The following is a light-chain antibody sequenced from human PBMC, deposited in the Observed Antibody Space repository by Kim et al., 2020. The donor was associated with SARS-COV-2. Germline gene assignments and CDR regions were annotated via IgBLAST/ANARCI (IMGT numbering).Light chain of an antibody. J-gene: IGKJ1*01. CDR3: QQYGSSPMWT. CDR2: GAS. Sequence: EIVLTQSPGTLSLSPVERATLSCRASQSVSSSYLAWYQQKPGQAPRLLIYGASSRATGIPDRFSGSGSGTDFTLTISRLEPEDFAVYFCQQYGSSPMWTFGQRTKVEIK. V-gene: IGKV3-20*01. CDR1: QSVSSSY.